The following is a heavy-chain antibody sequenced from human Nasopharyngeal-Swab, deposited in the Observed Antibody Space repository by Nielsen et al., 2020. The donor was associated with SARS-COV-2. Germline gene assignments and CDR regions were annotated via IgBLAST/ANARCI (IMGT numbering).Heavy chain of an antibody. D-gene: IGHD5-18*01. CDR2: IYYSGST. J-gene: IGHJ3*02. Sequence: LRLSCTVSGGSISSGGYYWIWIRQHPGKGLEWIGYIYYSGSTYYNPSLKSRVTISVDTSKNQFSLKLSSVTAADTAVYYCARARVDTAMVPAFDIWGQGTMVTVSS. CDR1: GGSISSGGYY. V-gene: IGHV4-31*03. CDR3: ARARVDTAMVPAFDI.